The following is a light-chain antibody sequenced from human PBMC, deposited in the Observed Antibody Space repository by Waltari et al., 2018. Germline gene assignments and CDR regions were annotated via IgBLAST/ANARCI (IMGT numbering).Light chain of an antibody. Sequence: LTQPASVSGSPGQSITISCTGTSSDVGGYNYVSWYQQQPGKAPKLMIYDVSKRPSGVSNLFSGSKSGNTASLTISGLQAEDEADYYCCSYAGSSTSYVVFGGGTKLTVL. CDR1: SSDVGGYNY. CDR2: DVS. CDR3: CSYAGSSTSYVV. V-gene: IGLV2-23*02. J-gene: IGLJ2*01.